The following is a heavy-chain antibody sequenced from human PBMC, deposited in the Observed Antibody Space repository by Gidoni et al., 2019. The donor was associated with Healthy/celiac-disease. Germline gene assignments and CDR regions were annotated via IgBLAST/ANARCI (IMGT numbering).Heavy chain of an antibody. CDR2: IYSGGST. J-gene: IGHJ3*02. CDR1: GFTVSSNY. V-gene: IGHV3-66*02. CDR3: AREVGGTDAFDI. D-gene: IGHD3-16*01. Sequence: EVQLVESGGGLVQPGGSVRLSGSASGFTVSSNYMSWVRQAPGKGLEWVSVIYSGGSTYYADSVKGRFTISRDNSKNTLYLQMNSLRAEDTAVYYCAREVGGTDAFDIWGQGTMVTVSS.